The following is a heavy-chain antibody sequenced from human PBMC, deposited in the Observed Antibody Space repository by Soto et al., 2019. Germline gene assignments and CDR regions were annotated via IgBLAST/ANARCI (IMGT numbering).Heavy chain of an antibody. D-gene: IGHD6-6*01. CDR2: IYYSGST. Sequence: SATLSLTSTVSGGSLSSYYWSWIRPPPGKGLEWIGYIYYSGSTNYNPSLKSRVTISVDTSKNQFSLKLSSVTAADTAVYYCARDGVYSSSSYYYYYGMDVWGQGTTVTVSS. V-gene: IGHV4-59*01. J-gene: IGHJ6*02. CDR3: ARDGVYSSSSYYYYYGMDV. CDR1: GGSLSSYY.